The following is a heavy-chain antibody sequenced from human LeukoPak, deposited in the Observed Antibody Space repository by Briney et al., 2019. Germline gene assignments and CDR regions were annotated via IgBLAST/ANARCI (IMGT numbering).Heavy chain of an antibody. CDR3: AKVRDCGGDCLDY. Sequence: PGGSLRLSCAASGFTFSSYGMHWVRQAPGKGLEWVAVISYDGSNKVYADSVKGRFTISRDNSKSTLYLQMNSLRAEDTAAYYCAKVRDCGGDCLDYWGQGTLVTVSS. J-gene: IGHJ4*02. D-gene: IGHD2-21*01. CDR1: GFTFSSYG. V-gene: IGHV3-30*18. CDR2: ISYDGSNK.